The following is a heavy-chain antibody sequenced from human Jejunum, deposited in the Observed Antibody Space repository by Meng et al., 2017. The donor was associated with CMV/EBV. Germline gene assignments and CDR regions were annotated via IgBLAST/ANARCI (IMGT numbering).Heavy chain of an antibody. CDR2: IYYSGTT. CDR1: SGCNY. Sequence: SGCNYWSLNRRHPGKGPEWIGYIYYSGTTHYNPSRKSRTTISIDTSNNQFSLKLSSVTAADTAVYYCARAPTYCSSTYCSDSWFDPWGQGTLVTVSS. V-gene: IGHV4-31*02. CDR3: ARAPTYCSSTYCSDSWFDP. J-gene: IGHJ5*02. D-gene: IGHD2-2*01.